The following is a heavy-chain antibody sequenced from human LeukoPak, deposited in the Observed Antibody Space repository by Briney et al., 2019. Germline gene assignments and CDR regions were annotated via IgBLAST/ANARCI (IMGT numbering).Heavy chain of an antibody. V-gene: IGHV4-61*02. D-gene: IGHD3-22*01. J-gene: IGHJ3*02. CDR3: ARDRYYYDSSSYFSAFDT. CDR2: VFTSAIISGNT. CDR1: GDSITSGSYY. Sequence: KASETLSLTCIVSGDSITSGSYYWSWIRQPPGKGLEWIGRVFTSAIISGNTNYNPSLKSRVTMSVDSSKNQFSLKLRSVTAADTAVYYCARDRYYYDSSSYFSAFDTWGQGTMVTVSS.